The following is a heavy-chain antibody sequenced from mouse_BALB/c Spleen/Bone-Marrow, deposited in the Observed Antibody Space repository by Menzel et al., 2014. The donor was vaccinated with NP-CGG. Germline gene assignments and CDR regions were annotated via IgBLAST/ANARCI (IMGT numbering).Heavy chain of an antibody. CDR2: VSTYYGDA. CDR3: ARDLDY. CDR1: GYTFTDYA. Sequence: QVQLQQSGAELVRPGVSVKISCKGSGYTFTDYAMHWVKQSHAKSLEWIGVVSTYYGDATYTQKFEGKATMTVDKSSSTAYMELARLTTEDSAIYYCARDLDYWGQGTTLTVSS. V-gene: IGHV1S137*01. J-gene: IGHJ2*01.